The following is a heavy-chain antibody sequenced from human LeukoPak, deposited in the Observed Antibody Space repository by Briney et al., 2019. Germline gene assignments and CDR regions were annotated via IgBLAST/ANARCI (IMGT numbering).Heavy chain of an antibody. J-gene: IGHJ4*02. CDR3: ARQCGGDGRYFDY. CDR2: IYPGDSDT. V-gene: IGHV5-51*01. CDR1: GYSFTSYW. Sequence: GESLKISCKGSGYSFTSYWIGGVRQLPGKGLEWMGIIYPGDSDTRYSPSFQGQVTISADKSISTAYLQWSSRKASDTAMYYCARQCGGDGRYFDYWGQGTLVTVSS. D-gene: IGHD2-21*02.